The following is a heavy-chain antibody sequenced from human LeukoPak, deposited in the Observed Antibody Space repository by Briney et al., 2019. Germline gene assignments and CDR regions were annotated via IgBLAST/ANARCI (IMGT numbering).Heavy chain of an antibody. V-gene: IGHV1-8*01. Sequence: ASVKVSCKASGYTFTSYDINRVRQAPGQGLEWMGWMNPNSGNTGYAQKFQGRVTMTRNTSISTAYMELSSLRSEDTAVYYCALCYSSSWYGYYYGMDVWGQGTTVTVSS. CDR3: ALCYSSSWYGYYYGMDV. CDR2: MNPNSGNT. D-gene: IGHD6-13*01. J-gene: IGHJ6*02. CDR1: GYTFTSYD.